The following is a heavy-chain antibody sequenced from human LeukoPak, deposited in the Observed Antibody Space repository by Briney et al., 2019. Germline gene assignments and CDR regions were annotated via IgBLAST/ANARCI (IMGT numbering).Heavy chain of an antibody. V-gene: IGHV4-61*02. CDR2: IYTTGST. J-gene: IGHJ6*03. CDR3: ARDLRGSSAMDV. CDR1: GGSISSATYY. Sequence: SETLSLTCTVSGGSISSATYYWSWIRQPAGKGLEWIGRIYTTGSTNYNPSLKSRVTISIDTSKNQFSLKLSSVTAADTAVYYCARDLRGSSAMDVWGKGTTVTVSS. D-gene: IGHD2-2*01.